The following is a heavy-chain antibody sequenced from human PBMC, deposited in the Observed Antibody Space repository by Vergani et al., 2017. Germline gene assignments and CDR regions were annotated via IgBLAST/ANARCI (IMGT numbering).Heavy chain of an antibody. CDR2: IGTAGDT. V-gene: IGHV3-13*01. Sequence: EVQLVESGGGLVQPGRSLRLSCAASGFTFSSYDMHWVRQATGKGLEWVSAIGTAGDTYYPGSVKGRFTISRENAKNSLYLQMNSLRAGDTAVYYCARVGVGAIYFDLWGRGTLVTVSS. CDR1: GFTFSSYD. J-gene: IGHJ2*01. CDR3: ARVGVGAIYFDL. D-gene: IGHD1-26*01.